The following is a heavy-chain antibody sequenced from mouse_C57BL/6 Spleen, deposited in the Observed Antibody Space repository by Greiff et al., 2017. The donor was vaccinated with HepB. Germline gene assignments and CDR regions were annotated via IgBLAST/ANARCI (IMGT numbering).Heavy chain of an antibody. V-gene: IGHV1-55*01. D-gene: IGHD2-5*01. Sequence: QVQLKQPGAELVKPGASVKMSCKASGYTFTSYWITWVKQRPGQGLEWIGDIYPGSGSTNYNEKFKSKATLTVDTSSSTAYMQLSSLTSEDSAVYYCAREVYSNYSYYFDYWGQGTTLTVSS. CDR2: IYPGSGST. CDR1: GYTFTSYW. J-gene: IGHJ2*01. CDR3: AREVYSNYSYYFDY.